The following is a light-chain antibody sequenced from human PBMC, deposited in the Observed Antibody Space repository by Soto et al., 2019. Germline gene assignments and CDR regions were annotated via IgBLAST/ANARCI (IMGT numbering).Light chain of an antibody. CDR1: QSISSW. Sequence: DIQMTQSPSTLSASVGDRVTITCRASQSISSWLAWYQQKPGKAPKLLIYKASSVESGVPSRFSGSGSGTDFTLTISSLQPDDFATYYCQQFNSYSYTFGQGTNLEIK. CDR3: QQFNSYSYT. J-gene: IGKJ2*01. V-gene: IGKV1-5*03. CDR2: KAS.